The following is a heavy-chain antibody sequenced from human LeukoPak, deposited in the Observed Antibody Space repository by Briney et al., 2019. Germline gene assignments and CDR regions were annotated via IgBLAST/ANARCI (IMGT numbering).Heavy chain of an antibody. J-gene: IGHJ4*01. CDR2: RSYDGSYK. CDR1: GCAFTNYG. CDR3: VKDRAHCSGGSCSYFDY. Sequence: GGALRLSCAASGCAFTNYGFRGFRQAPCKGLEWVAGRSYDGSYKSYAYSVKGRFTISSDNSENILFLQMTSLRAADMAVYYCVKDRAHCSGGSCSYFDYWGKGPLVIVS. D-gene: IGHD2-15*01. V-gene: IGHV3-30*18.